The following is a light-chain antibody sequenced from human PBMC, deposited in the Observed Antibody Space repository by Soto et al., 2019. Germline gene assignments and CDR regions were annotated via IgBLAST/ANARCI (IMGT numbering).Light chain of an antibody. CDR3: KQYNNYCT. Sequence: DIQMTQSPSTLSASVGDRVTITCRASQSISSWLAWYQQKPGKAPKLLIYKASSLESGVPSRFSGSGSGTEFTLTITSLQPDDFATYYCKQYNNYCTFRQGTKV. CDR2: KAS. J-gene: IGKJ1*01. V-gene: IGKV1-5*03. CDR1: QSISSW.